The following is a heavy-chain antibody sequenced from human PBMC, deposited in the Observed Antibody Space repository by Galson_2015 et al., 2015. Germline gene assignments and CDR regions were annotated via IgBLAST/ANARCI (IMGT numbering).Heavy chain of an antibody. CDR3: ARELRHRTYNYYYGMDV. J-gene: IGHJ6*02. Sequence: SLRLSCAASGFTFSDYYMSWIRRAPGKGLEWVSYISGSGSTIHQADSVKGRFTISRDNAKNSLYLQMNSLSAEDTAVYYCARELRHRTYNYYYGMDVWGQGTTVTVSS. CDR1: GFTFSDYY. V-gene: IGHV3-11*01. CDR2: ISGSGSTI. D-gene: IGHD2-21*01.